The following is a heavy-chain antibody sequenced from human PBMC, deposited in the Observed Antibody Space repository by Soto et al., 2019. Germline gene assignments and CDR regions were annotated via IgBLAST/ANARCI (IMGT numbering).Heavy chain of an antibody. CDR1: GFTFSSYW. V-gene: IGHV3-7*05. CDR2: IKQDGSEK. CDR3: ARVGYCSSTSCYRPFDY. Sequence: GGSLRLSCAASGFTFSSYWMSWVRQAPGKGLEWVANIKQDGSEKYYVDSVKGRFTISRDNAKNSLYLQMNSLRAEDTAVYYCARVGYCSSTSCYRPFDYWGQGTLVTVS. J-gene: IGHJ4*02. D-gene: IGHD2-2*02.